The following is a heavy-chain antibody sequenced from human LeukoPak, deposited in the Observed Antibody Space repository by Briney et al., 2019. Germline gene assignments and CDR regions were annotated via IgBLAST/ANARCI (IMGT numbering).Heavy chain of an antibody. J-gene: IGHJ6*03. CDR2: IIPIFGTA. D-gene: IGHD6-13*01. CDR1: GGTFSSYA. Sequence: GASVKVSCKASGGTFSSYAISWVRQAPGQGLEWMGGIIPIFGTANYAQKFQGRVTITADESTSTAYMELSSLRSEDTAVYYCARVTRPIAAAGTEEYYYMDVWGKGTTVTVSS. CDR3: ARVTRPIAAAGTEEYYYMDV. V-gene: IGHV1-69*13.